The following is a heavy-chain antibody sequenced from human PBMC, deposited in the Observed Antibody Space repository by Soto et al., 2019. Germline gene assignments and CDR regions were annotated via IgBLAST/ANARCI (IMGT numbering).Heavy chain of an antibody. Sequence: EVQLVESGGGLVQPGKSLRLSCAASGFTFDYYWMHWVRQAPGKGLVWVSRVHSDGTTTTYADPVKGRFTISRDNARNTVSLPMRSLRAEDTAIYYCASGDRGGFDLWGHGTVVTVSS. CDR1: GFTFDYYW. D-gene: IGHD3-10*01. J-gene: IGHJ3*01. V-gene: IGHV3-74*01. CDR2: VHSDGTTT. CDR3: ASGDRGGFDL.